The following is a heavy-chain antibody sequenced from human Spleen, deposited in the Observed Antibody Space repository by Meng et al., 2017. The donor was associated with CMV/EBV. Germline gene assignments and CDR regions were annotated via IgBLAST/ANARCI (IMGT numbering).Heavy chain of an antibody. Sequence: LSLTCAASGFTFSSYEMNWVRQAPGKGLEWVSYISSSGSTIYYADSVKGRFTISRDNAKNSLYLQMNSLRAEDTAVYYCARAPYYYDSSGYYTYYYGMDVWGQGTTVTVSS. CDR1: GFTFSSYE. V-gene: IGHV3-48*03. CDR2: ISSSGSTI. D-gene: IGHD3-22*01. J-gene: IGHJ6*02. CDR3: ARAPYYYDSSGYYTYYYGMDV.